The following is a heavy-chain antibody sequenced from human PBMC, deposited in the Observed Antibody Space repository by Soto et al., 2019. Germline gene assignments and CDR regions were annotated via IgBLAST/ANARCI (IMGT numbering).Heavy chain of an antibody. V-gene: IGHV3-30*18. D-gene: IGHD5-12*01. CDR3: ANALGGGYDYLFDY. CDR2: ISYDGSNK. J-gene: IGHJ4*02. CDR1: GFTFSSYG. Sequence: QVQLVESGGGVVQPGRSLRLSCAASGFTFSSYGMHWVRQAPGKGLVWVAVISYDGSNKYYADSVKGRFTISRDNSKNTMYLQMNSLRAEDTAVYYCANALGGGYDYLFDYWGQGTLVTVSS.